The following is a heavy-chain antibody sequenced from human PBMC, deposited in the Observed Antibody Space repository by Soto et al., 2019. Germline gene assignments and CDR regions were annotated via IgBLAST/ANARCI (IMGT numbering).Heavy chain of an antibody. D-gene: IGHD5-18*01. CDR3: PNNCCTTGSAMGLYFDY. V-gene: IGHV3-23*01. CDR2: ISGSGGST. J-gene: IGHJ4*02. Sequence: PGGSLRLSCAASGFTFSSYAMSWVRQAPGKGLEWVSAISGSGGSTYYADSVKGRFTISRDNSKNTLYLQMNSLRAEDTAVYYCPNNCCTTGSAMGLYFDYWRQGPLVTVSS. CDR1: GFTFSSYA.